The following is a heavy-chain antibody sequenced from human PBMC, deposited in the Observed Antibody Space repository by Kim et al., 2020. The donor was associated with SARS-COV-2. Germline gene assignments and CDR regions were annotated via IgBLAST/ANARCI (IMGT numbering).Heavy chain of an antibody. D-gene: IGHD3-22*01. V-gene: IGHV1-3*01. J-gene: IGHJ4*02. CDR3: ARRYYYDSSGYAFDY. Sequence: QKFQGRVTITRDTSASTAYMDMNSLRSEDTAVDYCARRYYYDSSGYAFDYWGQGTLVTVSS.